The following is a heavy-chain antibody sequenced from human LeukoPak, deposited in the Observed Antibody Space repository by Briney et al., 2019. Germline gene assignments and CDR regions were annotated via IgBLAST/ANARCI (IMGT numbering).Heavy chain of an antibody. Sequence: GGSLRLSCAASGFSLTNFAVSWVRQAPGKGLEWVSLIIGSSGDTFYADSVKGRFTISRDNSKNRLYLQMNSLRAEDTALYYCAKGAYDYIEMGYFDYWGQGTLVTVSS. CDR2: IIGSSGDT. J-gene: IGHJ4*02. V-gene: IGHV3-23*01. CDR1: GFSLTNFA. CDR3: AKGAYDYIEMGYFDY. D-gene: IGHD5-12*01.